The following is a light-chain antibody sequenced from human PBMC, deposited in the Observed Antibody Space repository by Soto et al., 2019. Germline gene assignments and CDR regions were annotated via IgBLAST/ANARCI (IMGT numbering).Light chain of an antibody. CDR2: GAS. Sequence: EIVLTQSPGTLSLSPGERATLSCRASQTVTNKYLAWYQQKHGQAPRLLIFGASNRATGVPDRFGGSGSGTDFTLPISSLEPDDFAVYYCQQYSASPLFTFGPGTKVDFK. CDR1: QTVTNKY. J-gene: IGKJ3*01. CDR3: QQYSASPLFT. V-gene: IGKV3-20*01.